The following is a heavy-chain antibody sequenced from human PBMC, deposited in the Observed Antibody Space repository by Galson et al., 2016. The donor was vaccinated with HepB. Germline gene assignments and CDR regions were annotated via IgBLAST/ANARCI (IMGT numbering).Heavy chain of an antibody. CDR3: AKAYTSTWYRDAFDF. V-gene: IGHV3-23*01. Sequence: SLRLSCAASGFTFSDYAMSWVRQAPGKGLEWVSVITGSAGSTHYADSVRGHFTIPRDNSKNTLYLDMNSLRAGDTAVYYCAKAYTSTWYRDAFDFRGQGTMVTVSS. CDR1: GFTFSDYA. D-gene: IGHD6-13*01. CDR2: ITGSAGST. J-gene: IGHJ3*01.